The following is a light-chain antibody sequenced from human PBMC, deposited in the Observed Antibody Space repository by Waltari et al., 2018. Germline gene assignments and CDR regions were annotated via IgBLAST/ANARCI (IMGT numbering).Light chain of an antibody. CDR3: HQSYGTPCT. J-gene: IGKJ1*01. V-gene: IGKV1-39*01. CDR2: AAS. Sequence: DIKMTQSPSSLSASVGDRVTITCRASKSISSYLNWYQQKPGKAPKLLIYAASRLQSGVPSRFSGSGSGTDFTLTISSLQPEDFATYYCHQSYGTPCTFGQGTKVEIK. CDR1: KSISSY.